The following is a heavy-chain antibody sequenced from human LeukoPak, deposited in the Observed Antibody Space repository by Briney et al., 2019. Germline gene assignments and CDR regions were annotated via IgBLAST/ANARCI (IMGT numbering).Heavy chain of an antibody. CDR3: AKDWTGSYYALDY. J-gene: IGHJ4*02. D-gene: IGHD3-10*01. CDR2: ISYSGGDTT. Sequence: PGGSLRLSCAASGFTFCAYAMYWVRHAPGKGLEWVSHISYSGGDTTKNADSVKGRFTISRDNSRNTVYLQMNSLRAEDTAVYYCAKDWTGSYYALDYWGQGTLVTVS. CDR1: GFTFCAYA. V-gene: IGHV3-23*01.